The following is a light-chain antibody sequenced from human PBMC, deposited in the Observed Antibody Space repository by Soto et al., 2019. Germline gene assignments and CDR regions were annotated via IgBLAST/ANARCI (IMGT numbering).Light chain of an antibody. Sequence: DIQMTHSPSSLSASLGDRVTITCRASQSISTYLNWYQQKPGKAPNLLIFAASTLQSGVPSRFSGSGSGTDFTLTIRSLQPEDFATYYCQQSYTAPLTFGGGTKVDIK. J-gene: IGKJ4*01. CDR3: QQSYTAPLT. CDR1: QSISTY. CDR2: AAS. V-gene: IGKV1-39*01.